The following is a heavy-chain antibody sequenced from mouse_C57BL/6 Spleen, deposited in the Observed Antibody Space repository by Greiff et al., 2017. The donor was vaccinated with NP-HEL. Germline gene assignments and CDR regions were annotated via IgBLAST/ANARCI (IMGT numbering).Heavy chain of an antibody. CDR1: GFTFSDYG. Sequence: EVNVVESGGGLVKPGGSLKLSCAASGFTFSDYGMHWVRQAPEKGLEWVAYISSGSSTIYYADTVKGRFTISRDNAKNTLFLQMTSLRSEDTAMYYCARPHLQAWCAYWGQGTLVTVSA. D-gene: IGHD3-2*02. CDR3: ARPHLQAWCAY. J-gene: IGHJ3*01. CDR2: ISSGSSTI. V-gene: IGHV5-17*01.